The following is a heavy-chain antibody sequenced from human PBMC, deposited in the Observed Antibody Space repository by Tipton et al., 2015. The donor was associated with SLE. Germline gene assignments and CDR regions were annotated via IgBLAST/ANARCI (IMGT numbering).Heavy chain of an antibody. Sequence: SLRLSCAASGFTLSNYAMPWFRQAPGKVQEWVAVISYDGSNKYYADSVKGRFTISRDNSKNTLYLQMNSLRAEDKAVYYCARCPGPEWSPDYWGQGTLVNVSA. J-gene: IGHJ4*02. CDR1: GFTLSNYA. CDR3: ARCPGPEWSPDY. CDR2: ISYDGSNK. D-gene: IGHD3-3*01. V-gene: IGHV3-30-3*01.